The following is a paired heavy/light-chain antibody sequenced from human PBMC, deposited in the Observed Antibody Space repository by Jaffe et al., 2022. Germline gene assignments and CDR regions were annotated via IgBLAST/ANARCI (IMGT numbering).Light chain of an antibody. J-gene: IGLJ3*02. Sequence: QSALTQPPSVSGSPGQSVTISCTGTSSDVGNYNRVSWYQQSPGTAPKLMIYEVSNRPSGVPDRFSGSKSGNTASLTISGLQAEDEADYYCSSYTSNTLGVFGGGTKLTVL. CDR1: SSDVGNYNR. CDR3: SSYTSNTLGV. CDR2: EVS. V-gene: IGLV2-18*02.
Heavy chain of an antibody. CDR2: IKSDGSSR. CDR1: GFTFSTYW. V-gene: IGHV3-74*01. CDR3: ARERAPVYYYYYMDV. Sequence: EVQLVESGGGLVQPGGSLRLSCAASGFTFSTYWMHWVRQVPGKGLVWVSRIKSDGSSRNYADSVKGRFTISRDNAKNTLYLQMNSLRDEDTAVYYCARERAPVYYYYYMDVWGKGTTVTVSS. J-gene: IGHJ6*03.